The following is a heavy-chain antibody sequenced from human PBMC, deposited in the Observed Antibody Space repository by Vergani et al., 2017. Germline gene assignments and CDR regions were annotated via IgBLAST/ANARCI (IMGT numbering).Heavy chain of an antibody. CDR3: GRRAGFWRDRGNALDN. Sequence: EVQLVQSGAEVKKPGESLRISCKGSGYSFTSYWISWVRQMPGKGLEWMGRIDPSDSYTNYSPSFQGHVTISADKSISTAYLQWSRLKASDTAMYYCGRRAGFWRDRGNALDNWGQGTMVTVSS. D-gene: IGHD3-3*01. CDR1: GYSFTSYW. V-gene: IGHV5-10-1*01. J-gene: IGHJ3*02. CDR2: IDPSDSYT.